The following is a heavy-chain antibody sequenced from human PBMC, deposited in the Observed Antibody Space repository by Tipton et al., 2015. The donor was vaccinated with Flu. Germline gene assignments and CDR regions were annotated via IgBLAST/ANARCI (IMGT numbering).Heavy chain of an antibody. CDR2: IYYSGST. D-gene: IGHD2-2*01. Sequence: TLSLTCTVSGGSISSSSYYWGWIRQPPGKGLEWIGSIYYSGSTYYNPSLKSRVTISVDTSKNQFSLKLSSVTAADTAVYYCARVPVPAAPYEWLRLRGHYYYYYMDVWGKGTTVTVSS. CDR3: ARVPVPAAPYEWLRLRGHYYYYYMDV. CDR1: GGSISSSSYY. J-gene: IGHJ6*03. V-gene: IGHV4-39*07.